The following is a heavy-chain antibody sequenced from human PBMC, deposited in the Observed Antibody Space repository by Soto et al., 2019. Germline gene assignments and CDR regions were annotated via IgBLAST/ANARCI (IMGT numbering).Heavy chain of an antibody. J-gene: IGHJ4*02. D-gene: IGHD5-12*01. CDR1: GFTFSSYW. CDR2: INSDGSST. Sequence: GGSLRLSCAASGFTFSSYWMHWVRQAPGKGLVWVSRINSDGSSTSYADSVKGRFTISRDNAKNTLYLQMNSLRAEDTAVYYSASANSRYRGLGTLWGQGTLVTVSS. CDR3: ASANSRYRGLGTL. V-gene: IGHV3-74*01.